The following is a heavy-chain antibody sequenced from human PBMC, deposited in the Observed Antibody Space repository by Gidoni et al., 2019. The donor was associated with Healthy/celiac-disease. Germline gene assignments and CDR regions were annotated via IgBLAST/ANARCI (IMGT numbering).Heavy chain of an antibody. CDR1: GFTVSSNY. Sequence: EVQLVESGGGLIQPGGSLRLSCAASGFTVSSNYMSGVRQAPGKGLEWVSVIYSGGSTYYADSVKGRFTISRDNSKNTLYLQMNSLRAEDTAVYYCASSSRITIFGVVIVSGYFDYWGQGTLVTVSS. CDR2: IYSGGST. J-gene: IGHJ4*02. V-gene: IGHV3-53*01. D-gene: IGHD3-3*01. CDR3: ASSSRITIFGVVIVSGYFDY.